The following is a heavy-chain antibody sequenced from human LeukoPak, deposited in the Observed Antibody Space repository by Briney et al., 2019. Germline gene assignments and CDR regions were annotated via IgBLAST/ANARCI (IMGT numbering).Heavy chain of an antibody. CDR3: ARLPRGVVPAAKLRLGNWFDP. D-gene: IGHD2-2*01. CDR1: GGSISRSSYY. V-gene: IGHV4-39*01. CDR2: IYYSGST. Sequence: PSETLSLTCTVSGGSISRSSYYWGWIRQPPGKGLEWIGSIYYSGSTYYNPSLKSRVTISVDTSKNQFSLKLSSVTAADTAVYYCARLPRGVVPAAKLRLGNWFDPWGQGTLVTVSS. J-gene: IGHJ5*02.